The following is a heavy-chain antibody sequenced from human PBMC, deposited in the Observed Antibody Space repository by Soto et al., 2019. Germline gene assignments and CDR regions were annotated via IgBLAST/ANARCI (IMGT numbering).Heavy chain of an antibody. CDR2: MNPNSGNT. CDR3: ARGGGHGSGGSSYYGYYYGMYV. V-gene: IGHV1-8*01. D-gene: IGHD2-15*01. CDR1: GYTFTSYD. Sequence: ASVKVSCKASGYTFTSYDINWVRQATGQGLEWMGWMNPNSGNTGYAQKFQGRVTMTRNTSISTAYMELSSLRSEDTAVYYCARGGGHGSGGSSYYGYYYGMYVWGQGTTVTVSS. J-gene: IGHJ6*02.